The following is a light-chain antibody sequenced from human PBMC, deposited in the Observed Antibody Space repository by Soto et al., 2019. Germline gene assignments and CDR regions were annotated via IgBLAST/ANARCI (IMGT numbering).Light chain of an antibody. Sequence: ISNTPSTVSESISDGVITTFLASQSLNNRLAWYQQKPGKAPKLLIYDASTLESGVSSRFSGTGSETECTLTITDLQADDLATYFCHQYKTYSTFGQG. CDR2: DAS. CDR1: QSLNNR. J-gene: IGKJ1*01. CDR3: HQYKTYST. V-gene: IGKV1-5*01.